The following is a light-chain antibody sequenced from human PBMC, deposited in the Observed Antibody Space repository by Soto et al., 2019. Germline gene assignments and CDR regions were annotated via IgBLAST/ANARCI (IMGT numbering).Light chain of an antibody. Sequence: QSVLTQPPSVSGAPGQRVTISCTGSSSNIGAGYNVHWYQQLPGTAPKLLIYGNSNRPSRVPDRFSGSKSGTSASLAITGLQAEDEPDYYCQSYDSRVRVVFGGGTKLTVL. CDR3: QSYDSRVRVV. CDR1: SSNIGAGYN. V-gene: IGLV1-40*01. J-gene: IGLJ2*01. CDR2: GNS.